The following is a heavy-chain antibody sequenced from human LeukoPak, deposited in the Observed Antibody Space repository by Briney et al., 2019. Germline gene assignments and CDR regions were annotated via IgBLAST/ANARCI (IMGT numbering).Heavy chain of an antibody. V-gene: IGHV1-69*04. CDR3: ARARSRITFGGIRHAFDI. J-gene: IGHJ3*02. CDR1: GGTFSSYA. CDR2: IIPLLGIT. D-gene: IGHD3-16*01. Sequence: RASVKVSCKASGGTFSSYAMNWVRQAPGQGLEWVARIIPLLGITNHAQKLQGRVTVTADTSTNIAYMELSSLISDDTAVYYCARARSRITFGGIRHAFDIWGQGTLVTVSS.